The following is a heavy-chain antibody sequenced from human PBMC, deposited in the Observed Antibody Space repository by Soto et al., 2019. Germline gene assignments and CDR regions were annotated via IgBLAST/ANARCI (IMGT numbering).Heavy chain of an antibody. CDR1: GFTFSSYG. CDR3: ARDSNSGSYSPPFGAAPSFIDY. D-gene: IGHD1-26*01. V-gene: IGHV3-33*01. Sequence: GGSLRLSCAASGFTFSSYGMHWVRQAPGKGLEWVAVIWYDGSNKYYADSVKGRFTISRDNSKNTLYLQMNSLRAEDTAVYYCARDSNSGSYSPPFGAAPSFIDYWGQGTLVTV. J-gene: IGHJ4*02. CDR2: IWYDGSNK.